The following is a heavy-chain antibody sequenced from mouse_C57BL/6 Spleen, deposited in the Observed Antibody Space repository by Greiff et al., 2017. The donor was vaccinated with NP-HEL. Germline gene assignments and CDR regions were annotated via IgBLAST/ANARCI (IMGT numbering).Heavy chain of an antibody. Sequence: VQLQQSGAELVRPGTSVKVSCKASGYAFTNYLIEWVKQRPGQGLEWIGVINPGSGGTNYNEKFKGKATLTADKSSSTAYMQLSSLTSEDSAVYFCAREDYGSPAWFAYWGQGTLVTVSA. CDR2: INPGSGGT. CDR1: GYAFTNYL. J-gene: IGHJ3*01. D-gene: IGHD1-1*01. CDR3: AREDYGSPAWFAY. V-gene: IGHV1-54*01.